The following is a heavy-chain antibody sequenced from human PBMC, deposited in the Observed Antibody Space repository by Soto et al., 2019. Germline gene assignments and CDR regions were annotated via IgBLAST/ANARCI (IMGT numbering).Heavy chain of an antibody. Sequence: QVQLVQSGTEVTKPGSSVQVSCKVSGDTFRSNGISWVRQVPGQGLDWMGGIIPIYGTVNYALKFLGRVTITADKSTSTAYMELSDLRPDDMGVYYCARDGGVRGMITILDSWGQGTGLNVS. CDR1: GDTFRSNG. J-gene: IGHJ4*02. CDR2: IIPIYGTV. CDR3: ARDGGVRGMITILDS. D-gene: IGHD3-16*01. V-gene: IGHV1-69*14.